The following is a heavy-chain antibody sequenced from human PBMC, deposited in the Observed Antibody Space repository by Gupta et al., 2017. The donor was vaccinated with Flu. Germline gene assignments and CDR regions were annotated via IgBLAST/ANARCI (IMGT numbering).Heavy chain of an antibody. J-gene: IGHJ4*02. Sequence: EVDLLESGGGIIEPGGSLRLSCSASGFTLSSYAMSWVRQAPGKGLEWVSGISGRGDRTNYADSVKGRFTISRDNSKNTLHLQMNSLRVDDTARYYCAKQGVDPVRTFFDYWGQGTGVTVSS. CDR3: AKQGVDPVRTFFDY. V-gene: IGHV3-23*01. CDR1: GFTLSSYA. D-gene: IGHD3-3*01. CDR2: ISGRGDRT.